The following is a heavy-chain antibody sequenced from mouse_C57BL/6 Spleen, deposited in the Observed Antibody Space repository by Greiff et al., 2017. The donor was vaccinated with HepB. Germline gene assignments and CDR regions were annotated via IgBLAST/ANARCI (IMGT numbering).Heavy chain of an antibody. J-gene: IGHJ2*01. Sequence: QVHVKQPGAELVRPGSSVKLSCKASGYTFTSYWMDWVKQRPGQGLEWIGNIYPSDSETHYNQKFKDKATLTVDKSSSTAYMQLSSLTSEDSAVYYCAAGDFDYWGQGTTLTVSS. V-gene: IGHV1-61*01. CDR1: GYTFTSYW. CDR3: AAGDFDY. CDR2: IYPSDSET.